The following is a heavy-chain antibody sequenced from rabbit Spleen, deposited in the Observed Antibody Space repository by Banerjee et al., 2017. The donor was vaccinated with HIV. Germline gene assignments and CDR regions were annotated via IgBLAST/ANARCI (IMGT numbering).Heavy chain of an antibody. CDR3: ARDGSGGSYFAL. J-gene: IGHJ4*01. D-gene: IGHD8-1*01. CDR2: IDPVFGIT. V-gene: IGHV1S7*01. CDR1: GFDFSSYY. Sequence: HLKESGGGLVQPGGSLKLSCTASGFDFSSYYMSWVRQAPGKGLEWIGYIDPVFGITYYANWVNGRFSISRENAQNTVFLQMTSLTAADTATYFCARDGSGGSYFALWGPGTLVTVS.